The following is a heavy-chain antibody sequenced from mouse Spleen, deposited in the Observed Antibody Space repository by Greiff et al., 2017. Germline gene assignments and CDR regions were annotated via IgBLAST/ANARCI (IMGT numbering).Heavy chain of an antibody. CDR3: ARHGGNSWFAY. Sequence: EVKLVESGGGLVKPGGSLKLSCAASGFTFSDYGMAWVRQAPGKGPEWVAFISNLAYSIYYADTVTGRFTISRENAKNTLYLEMSSLRSEDTAMYYCARHGGNSWFAYWGQGTLVTVSA. CDR1: GFTFSDYG. V-gene: IGHV5-15*01. J-gene: IGHJ3*01. CDR2: ISNLAYSI. D-gene: IGHD2-1*01.